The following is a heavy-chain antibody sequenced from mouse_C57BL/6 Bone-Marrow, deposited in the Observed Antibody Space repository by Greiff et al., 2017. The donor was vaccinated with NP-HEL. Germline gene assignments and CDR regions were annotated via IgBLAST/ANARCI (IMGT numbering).Heavy chain of an antibody. J-gene: IGHJ3*01. CDR2: INYDGSST. Sequence: EVKLVESEGGLVQPGRSMKLSCTASGFTFSDYYMAWVRQVPEKGLEWVANINYDGSSTYYLDSLKSRFIISRDNAKNILYLQMSSLKSEDTATYYCARSNYVGAWFAYWGQGTLVTVSA. CDR1: GFTFSDYY. D-gene: IGHD2-5*01. V-gene: IGHV5-16*01. CDR3: ARSNYVGAWFAY.